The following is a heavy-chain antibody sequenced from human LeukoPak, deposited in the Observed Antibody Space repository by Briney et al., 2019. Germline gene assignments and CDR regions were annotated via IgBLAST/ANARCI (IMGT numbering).Heavy chain of an antibody. D-gene: IGHD2-21*02. CDR2: IKQDGSEK. V-gene: IGHV3-7*01. Sequence: GGSLRLSCAASGFTLSSYWMSWVRQAPGKGREWVANIKQDGSEKYYVDSVKGRFTISRDNAKNSLYLQMNSLRAEDTAVYYCARGGHCGGDCYNWYFDLWGRGTLVTVSS. J-gene: IGHJ2*01. CDR1: GFTLSSYW. CDR3: ARGGHCGGDCYNWYFDL.